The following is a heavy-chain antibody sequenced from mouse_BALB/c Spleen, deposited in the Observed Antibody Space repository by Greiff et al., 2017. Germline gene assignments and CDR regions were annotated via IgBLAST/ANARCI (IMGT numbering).Heavy chain of an antibody. V-gene: IGHV5-12-1*01. CDR2: ISSGGGST. D-gene: IGHD2-14*01. CDR1: GFAFSSYD. CDR3: ASDRYDGYYYAMDY. J-gene: IGHJ4*01. Sequence: DVKLVESGGGLVKPGGSLKLSCAASGFAFSSYDMSWVRQTPEKRLEWVAYISSGGGSTYYPDTVKGRFTISRDNAKNTLYLQMSSLKSEDTAMYYCASDRYDGYYYAMDYWGQGTSVTVSS.